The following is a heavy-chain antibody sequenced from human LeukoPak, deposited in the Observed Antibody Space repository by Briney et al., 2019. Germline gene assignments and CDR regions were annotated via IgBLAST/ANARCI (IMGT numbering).Heavy chain of an antibody. J-gene: IGHJ4*02. CDR2: ISSSSSYI. D-gene: IGHD6-19*01. CDR3: ARGGIAVAGDLGY. V-gene: IGHV3-21*01. Sequence: GGSLRLSCAASGFTFSSYSMNWVRQAPGKGLEWVSSISSSSSYIYYADSVKGRFTISRDNAKNSLYLQMNSLRAEDTAVYYCARGGIAVAGDLGYWGQGTLVTVSS. CDR1: GFTFSSYS.